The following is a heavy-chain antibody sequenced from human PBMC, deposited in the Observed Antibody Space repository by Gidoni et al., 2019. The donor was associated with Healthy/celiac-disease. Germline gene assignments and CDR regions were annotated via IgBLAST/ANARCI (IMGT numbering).Heavy chain of an antibody. CDR1: GYTFTSYG. V-gene: IGHV1-18*01. CDR2: ISAYNGNT. D-gene: IGHD4-17*01. CDR3: ARDLNPWAYGDSLNAFDI. J-gene: IGHJ3*02. Sequence: QVQLVQSGAEVKKPGAPVKVSCKASGYTFTSYGISWVRQAPGQGLEWMGWISAYNGNTNYAQKLQGRVTMTTDTSTSTAYMELRSLRSDDTAVYYCARDLNPWAYGDSLNAFDIWGQGTLVTVSS.